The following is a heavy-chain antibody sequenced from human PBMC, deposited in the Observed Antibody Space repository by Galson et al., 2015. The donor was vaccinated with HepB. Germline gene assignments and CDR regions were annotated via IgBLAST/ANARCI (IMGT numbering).Heavy chain of an antibody. J-gene: IGHJ4*02. CDR2: LSSSGGGT. CDR1: GFTFRNYV. V-gene: IGHV3-23*01. D-gene: IGHD3-22*01. Sequence: SLRLSCAASGFTFRNYVMTWVRQAPGKGLEWVSSLSSSGGGTYYADSVKGRVTISRDNSKNTLYLQMHSLRAEDTAVYYCAKSCFDVSGYLDWGQGTLVTVSS. CDR3: AKSCFDVSGYLD.